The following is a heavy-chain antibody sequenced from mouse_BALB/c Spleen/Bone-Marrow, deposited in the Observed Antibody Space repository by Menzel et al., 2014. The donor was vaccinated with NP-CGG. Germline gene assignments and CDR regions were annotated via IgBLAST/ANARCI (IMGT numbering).Heavy chain of an antibody. D-gene: IGHD1-1*01. V-gene: IGHV1-80*01. Sequence: VQLQQSGADLVRPGSSVTISCKASGYAFSSYWMNWVKQRPGQGLEWIGQIYPGDGDTNYNGKFKGKATLTADKSSSTAYMQLSSLTSEDSAIYFCARSLYYGSSYPLYAMDYWGQGTSVTVSS. CDR2: IYPGDGDT. CDR1: GYAFSSYW. CDR3: ARSLYYGSSYPLYAMDY. J-gene: IGHJ4*01.